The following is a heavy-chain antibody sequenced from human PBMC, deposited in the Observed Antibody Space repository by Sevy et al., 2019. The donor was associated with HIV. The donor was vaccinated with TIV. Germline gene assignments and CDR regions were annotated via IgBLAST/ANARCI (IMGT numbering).Heavy chain of an antibody. D-gene: IGHD6-6*01. J-gene: IGHJ5*02. CDR1: GFTFSSHW. CDR3: VRSNAEYTSPFSHGFGL. V-gene: IGHV3-7*01. Sequence: GGSLRLSYAASGFTFSSHWMSWVRQAPGMGLEWVANIKQDGTEKNYVDSVKGRFTISRDNAKNSLNLQLNSLRDEDTAVYYCVRSNAEYTSPFSHGFGLWGQGILVTVSS. CDR2: IKQDGTEK.